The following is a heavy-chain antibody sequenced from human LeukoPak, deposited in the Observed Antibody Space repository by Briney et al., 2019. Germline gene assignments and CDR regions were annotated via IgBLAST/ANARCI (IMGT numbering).Heavy chain of an antibody. D-gene: IGHD6-13*01. Sequence: GASVKVSCKASGYTFTGYYMHWVRQAPGQGLEWMGWINPNSGGTNYAQKFQGRVTMTRDTSTSTVYMELSSLRSEDTAVYYCAMGWQLVRENWFDPWGQGTLVTVSS. CDR3: AMGWQLVRENWFDP. CDR1: GYTFTGYY. J-gene: IGHJ5*02. CDR2: INPNSGGT. V-gene: IGHV1-2*02.